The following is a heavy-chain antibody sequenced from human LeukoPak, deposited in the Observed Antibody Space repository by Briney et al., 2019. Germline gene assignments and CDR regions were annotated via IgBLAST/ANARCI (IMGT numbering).Heavy chain of an antibody. J-gene: IGHJ4*01. CDR3: GRGQWQELHDY. CDR2: SYPNSGDA. D-gene: IGHD6-19*01. CDR1: GYTFTAYY. V-gene: IGHV1-2*02. Sequence: GASVKVSCKASGYTFTAYYIHWVRQAPGQGLEWMGWSYPNSGDANFAQKFQGRVSMTRDISISTAFMVLSSLTSDDTAVYYCGRGQWQELHDYWGXXTLVIVSS.